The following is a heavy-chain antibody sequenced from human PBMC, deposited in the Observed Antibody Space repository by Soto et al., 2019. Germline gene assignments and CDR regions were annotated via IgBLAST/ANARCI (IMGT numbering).Heavy chain of an antibody. V-gene: IGHV3-33*01. D-gene: IGHD3-22*01. Sequence: AGWSLRLSCAASGFTFSSYGMHWVRQAPGKGLEWVAVIWYDGSNKYYADSVKGRFTISRDNSKNTLYLQMNSLRAEDTAVYYCARGYYDSSAGGYFDYWGQGTLVTVSS. CDR3: ARGYYDSSAGGYFDY. J-gene: IGHJ4*02. CDR2: IWYDGSNK. CDR1: GFTFSSYG.